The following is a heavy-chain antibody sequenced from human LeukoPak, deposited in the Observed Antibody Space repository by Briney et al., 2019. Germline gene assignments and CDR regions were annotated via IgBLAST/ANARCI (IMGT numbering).Heavy chain of an antibody. CDR1: GGSFSGYY. D-gene: IGHD6-19*01. J-gene: IGHJ6*03. Sequence: SETLSLTCAVFGGSFSGYYWTWIRQSPGKGLEWIGDINQSGTTHYSPSLKSRVTISVDTSKNHFSLKLTSLTAADTAVYYCANAFLGRQWGPTNYYYFMDVWSKGTSVTVSS. CDR2: INQSGTT. CDR3: ANAFLGRQWGPTNYYYFMDV. V-gene: IGHV4-34*01.